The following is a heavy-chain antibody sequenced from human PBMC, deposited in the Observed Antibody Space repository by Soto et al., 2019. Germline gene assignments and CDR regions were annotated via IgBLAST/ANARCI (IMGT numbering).Heavy chain of an antibody. Sequence: PSETLSLTCTVSGASINSGDYYWSWIRQPPGKGLEWIGHIYYSGSTYYNPSLKSRAGISVDSSKSQVSLKLTSVAAADTAVYFCARILMNYCRLDYWGQGALVTVSP. CDR3: ARILMNYCRLDY. D-gene: IGHD2-15*01. J-gene: IGHJ4*02. CDR1: GASINSGDYY. CDR2: IYYSGST. V-gene: IGHV4-30-4*01.